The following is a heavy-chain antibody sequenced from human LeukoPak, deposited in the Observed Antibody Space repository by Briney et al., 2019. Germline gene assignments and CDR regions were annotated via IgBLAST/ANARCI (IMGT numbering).Heavy chain of an antibody. D-gene: IGHD1-7*01. Sequence: PSETLSLTCTVSGGSISSSSYYWGWIRQPPGKGLEWIGSIYYSGSTYYNPSLKSRVTISVDTSKNQFSLKLSSVTVADTAVYYCARGVGGSTSWNSYYNYFYLDVWGKGTTVTVSS. J-gene: IGHJ6*03. V-gene: IGHV4-39*07. CDR2: IYYSGST. CDR1: GGSISSSSYY. CDR3: ARGVGGSTSWNSYYNYFYLDV.